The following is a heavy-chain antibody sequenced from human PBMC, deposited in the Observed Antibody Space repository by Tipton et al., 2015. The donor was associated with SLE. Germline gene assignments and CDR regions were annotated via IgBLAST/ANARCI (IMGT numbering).Heavy chain of an antibody. D-gene: IGHD3-22*01. J-gene: IGHJ4*02. CDR1: GDSITNYY. CDR2: IYTSGST. V-gene: IGHV4-4*08. CDR3: ASSYDSSGYYDGGGY. Sequence: TLSLTCTVSGDSITNYYWSWIRQPPGKGLEWIGYIYTSGSTNYNPSLKSRVTISVDTSKNQFSLKLSSVTAADTAVYYCASSYDSSGYYDGGGYWGQGTLVTVSS.